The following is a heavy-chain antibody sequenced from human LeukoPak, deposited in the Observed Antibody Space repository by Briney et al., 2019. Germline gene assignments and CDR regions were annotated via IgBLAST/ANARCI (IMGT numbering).Heavy chain of an antibody. J-gene: IGHJ4*02. Sequence: GGSLRLTCAASGFTFGGYYMTWIRQAPGKGPEWVSYISGSGTSLYYADSVKGRFTISRDNAKNSLYLQTNSLRAEDTAVYYCAKGYNGYAFDYWGQGTLVTVSS. CDR1: GFTFGGYY. V-gene: IGHV3-11*01. CDR3: AKGYNGYAFDY. D-gene: IGHD5-12*01. CDR2: ISGSGTSL.